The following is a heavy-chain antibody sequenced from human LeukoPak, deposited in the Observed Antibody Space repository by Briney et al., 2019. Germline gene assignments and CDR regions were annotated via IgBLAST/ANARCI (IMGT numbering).Heavy chain of an antibody. CDR2: IYYSGST. CDR1: GGSISSGGYY. V-gene: IGHV4-31*03. D-gene: IGHD3-16*01. Sequence: SQTLSLTCTVSGGSISSGGYYWSWIRQHPGKGLEWIGYIYYSGSTYYNPSLKSRVTMSVDTSENQFSLKLSSVTAADTAVYYCATTVGSYFDYWSQGTLVTVSS. J-gene: IGHJ4*02. CDR3: ATTVGSYFDY.